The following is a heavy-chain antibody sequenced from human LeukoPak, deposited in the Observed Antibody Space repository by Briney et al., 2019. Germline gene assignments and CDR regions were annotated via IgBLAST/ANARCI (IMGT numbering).Heavy chain of an antibody. CDR1: GFAFSNYA. J-gene: IGHJ4*02. D-gene: IGHD2-15*01. CDR3: ASMGAGGYCSGGSCYNDY. V-gene: IGHV3-23*01. CDR2: ISSRGEST. Sequence: PGGSLRLSCAASGFAFSNYAMSWVRQAAGRGLEWVATISSRGESTHDADSVKGRFTISRDNAKNSLYLQMNSLRAEDTAVYYCASMGAGGYCSGGSCYNDYWGQGTLVTVSS.